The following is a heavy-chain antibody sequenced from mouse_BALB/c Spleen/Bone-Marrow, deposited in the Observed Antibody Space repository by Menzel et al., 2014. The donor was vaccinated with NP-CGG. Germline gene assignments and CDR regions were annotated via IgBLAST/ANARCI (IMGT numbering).Heavy chain of an antibody. Sequence: VQLQQSGAELVKPGASVKLSCTASGFNIKDTYMHWVKQRPEQGLEWIGRIDPANGNTKYDPKFQGKATITADTSSNTAYLQLSSLTSEDTAVYXXXXXXXXXXXGQGTTLTXSS. CDR1: GFNIKDTY. J-gene: IGHJ2*01. CDR3: XXXXXXXX. V-gene: IGHV14-3*02. CDR2: IDPANGNT.